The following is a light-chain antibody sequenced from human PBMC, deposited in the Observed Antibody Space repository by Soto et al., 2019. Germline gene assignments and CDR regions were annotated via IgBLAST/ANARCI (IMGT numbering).Light chain of an antibody. V-gene: IGKV3-11*01. CDR3: QQRSHGLT. CDR2: DAS. Sequence: EIVLTQSPATQSLSPGEIASLSCRTSQSVSQALAWYQQKPGQAPRLLIYDASKRASGIPARFSGTGSGTDFTLNINALEPEDFAVYYCQQRSHGLTFGGWTKLEI. CDR1: QSVSQA. J-gene: IGKJ4*01.